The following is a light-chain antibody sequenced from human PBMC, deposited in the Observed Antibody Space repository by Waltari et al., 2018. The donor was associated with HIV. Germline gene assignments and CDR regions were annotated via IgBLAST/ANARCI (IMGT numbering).Light chain of an antibody. J-gene: IGKJ1*01. CDR3: QQYDVSRT. V-gene: IGKV3-20*01. Sequence: EIVLTQSPATLSLSPGERATLSCRASQSVSSRYLAWYQQKPGQAPRLVIYNVSKRATGIPDRFTGSGSGTDFTLTINSLEPEDFAVYFCQQYDVSRTFGQGTKVEDK. CDR2: NVS. CDR1: QSVSSRY.